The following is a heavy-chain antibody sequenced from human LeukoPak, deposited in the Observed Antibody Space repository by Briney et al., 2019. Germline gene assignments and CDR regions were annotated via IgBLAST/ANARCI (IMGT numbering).Heavy chain of an antibody. V-gene: IGHV4-59*12. CDR2: IYYSGST. CDR3: ARSPTYYYGSGRPFDY. D-gene: IGHD3-10*01. CDR1: GGSISSYY. Sequence: PSETLSLTCTVSGGSISSYYWSWIRQPPGKGLEWIGYIYYSGSTNYNPSLKSRVTISVDTSKNQFSLKLSSVTAADTAVYYCARSPTYYYGSGRPFDYWGQGTLVTVSS. J-gene: IGHJ4*02.